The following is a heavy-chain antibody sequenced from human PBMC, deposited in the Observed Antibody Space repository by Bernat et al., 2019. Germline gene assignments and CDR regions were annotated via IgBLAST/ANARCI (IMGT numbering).Heavy chain of an antibody. V-gene: IGHV3-30*18. CDR2: ISYDGSNK. CDR1: GFTFSSYG. J-gene: IGHJ6*02. Sequence: QVQLVESGGGVVQPGRSLRLSCAASGFTFSSYGMHWVRQAPGKGLEWVAVISYDGSNKYYADSVKGRFTISRDNSKNTLYLQMNSLRAEDTAVYYCAKDQYYEFWSGYCPKCYYYGMDVWGQGTTVTVSS. CDR3: AKDQYYEFWSGYCPKCYYYGMDV. D-gene: IGHD3-3*01.